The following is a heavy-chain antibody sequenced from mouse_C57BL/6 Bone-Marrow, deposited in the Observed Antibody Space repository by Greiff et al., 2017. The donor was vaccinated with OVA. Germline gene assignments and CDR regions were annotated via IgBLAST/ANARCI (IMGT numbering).Heavy chain of an antibody. CDR3: ASAYYGSSDYFDY. CDR1: GYTFTDYY. CDR2: IGPGSGRT. V-gene: IGHV1-77*01. J-gene: IGHJ2*01. Sequence: VQLQQSGAELVKPGASVKISCKASGYTFTDYYINWVKQRPGQGLEWIGKIGPGSGRTYYNEKFKGKATLTADKSSSTAYMQLSSLTSEDSAVYFCASAYYGSSDYFDYWGQGTTLTVSS. D-gene: IGHD1-1*01.